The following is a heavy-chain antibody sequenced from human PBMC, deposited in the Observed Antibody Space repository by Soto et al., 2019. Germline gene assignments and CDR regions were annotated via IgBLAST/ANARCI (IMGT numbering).Heavy chain of an antibody. CDR2: ISYDGNSK. Sequence: QVQLVESGGGVVQPGRSLRLSCAASGFTFSNYGMHWVRQAPGKGLEWVALISYDGNSKFYADSVKGRFTISRDNSKNMVYLQINSLRAEDTAVYYWAKEPYTIGHHYGMDVWGQGTTVSVSS. V-gene: IGHV3-30*18. CDR3: AKEPYTIGHHYGMDV. D-gene: IGHD2-2*02. J-gene: IGHJ6*02. CDR1: GFTFSNYG.